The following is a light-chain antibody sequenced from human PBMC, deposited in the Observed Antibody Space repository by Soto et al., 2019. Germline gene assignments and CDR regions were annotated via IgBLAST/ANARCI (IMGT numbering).Light chain of an antibody. CDR3: SSYTGSSTDV. CDR2: DVS. J-gene: IGLJ1*01. Sequence: QSALTQPASVSGSPGQSITISCTGTSSDVGGYNYVSWYQQHPGKAPKLMIYDVSNRPSGISNRFSGSKSGNTASLTISGLPAEDEADYYCSSYTGSSTDVFGAGTKLTVL. V-gene: IGLV2-14*01. CDR1: SSDVGGYNY.